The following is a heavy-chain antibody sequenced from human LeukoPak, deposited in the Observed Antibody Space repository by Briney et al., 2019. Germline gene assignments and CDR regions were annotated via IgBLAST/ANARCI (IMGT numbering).Heavy chain of an antibody. CDR3: ARSGIAAAGIDY. Sequence: SETLSLTCAVYGGSFRGYYWSWIRQPPGHGLEGIGEINHSGSTNYNPSLKRRVTISVDTSKNQFSLKLSSVTAADTAVYYCARSGIAAAGIDYWGQGTLVTVSS. D-gene: IGHD6-13*01. CDR1: GGSFRGYY. CDR2: INHSGST. J-gene: IGHJ4*02. V-gene: IGHV4-34*01.